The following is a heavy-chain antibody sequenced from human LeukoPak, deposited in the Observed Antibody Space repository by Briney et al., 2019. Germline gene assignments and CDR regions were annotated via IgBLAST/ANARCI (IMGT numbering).Heavy chain of an antibody. Sequence: GGSLRLSCAASGFTFSNAWMSWVRQAPGKGLEWVSFISSSSSYIYYADSVKGRFTISRDNAKNSLSLQMNSLRAEDTAVYYCARVSSSWYYLDYWGQGTLVTVSS. CDR2: ISSSSSYI. CDR3: ARVSSSWYYLDY. CDR1: GFTFSNAW. V-gene: IGHV3-21*01. D-gene: IGHD6-13*01. J-gene: IGHJ4*02.